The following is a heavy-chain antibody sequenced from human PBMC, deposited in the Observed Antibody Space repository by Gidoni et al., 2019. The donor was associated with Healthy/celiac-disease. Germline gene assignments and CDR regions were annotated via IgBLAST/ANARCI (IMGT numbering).Heavy chain of an antibody. CDR3: ARGGCSSTSCDIYYYYYYYMDV. Sequence: QVQLQQCGAGLLKPSETLSLTCAVYGGSFSGYYWSWIRQPPGKGLEWIGEINHSGSTNYNPSLKSRVTISVDTSKNQFSLKLSSVTAADTAVYYCARGGCSSTSCDIYYYYYYYMDVWGKGTTVTVSS. V-gene: IGHV4-34*01. CDR1: GGSFSGYY. D-gene: IGHD2-2*01. J-gene: IGHJ6*03. CDR2: INHSGST.